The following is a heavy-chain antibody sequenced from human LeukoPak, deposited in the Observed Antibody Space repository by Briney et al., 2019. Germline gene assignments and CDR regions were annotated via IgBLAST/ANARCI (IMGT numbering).Heavy chain of an antibody. Sequence: GASVTVSCKASGYTFKNYGISWVRQAPGQGLEWMGIINPSGGSTSYAQKFQGRVTMTRDTSTSTVYMELSSLRSEDTAVYYCARDQEYYYDSSGSERYYYYYGMDVWGQGTTVTVSS. V-gene: IGHV1-46*02. D-gene: IGHD3-22*01. J-gene: IGHJ6*02. CDR2: INPSGGST. CDR3: ARDQEYYYDSSGSERYYYYYGMDV. CDR1: GYTFKNYG.